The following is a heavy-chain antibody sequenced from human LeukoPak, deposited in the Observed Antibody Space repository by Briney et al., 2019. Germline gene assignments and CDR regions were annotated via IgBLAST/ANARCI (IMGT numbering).Heavy chain of an antibody. CDR2: INWNGGST. Sequence: GGSLRLSCAASGITFSSYWMHWVRQAPGKGLEWVSGINWNGGSTGYADSVKGRFTISRDNAKNSLYLQMNSLRAEDTALYYCARGGPFRSEIDYWGQGTLVTVSS. V-gene: IGHV3-20*04. J-gene: IGHJ4*02. CDR1: GITFSSYW. D-gene: IGHD2/OR15-2a*01. CDR3: ARGGPFRSEIDY.